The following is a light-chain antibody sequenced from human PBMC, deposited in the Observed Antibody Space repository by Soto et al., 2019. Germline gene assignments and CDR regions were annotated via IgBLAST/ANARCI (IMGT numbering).Light chain of an antibody. J-gene: IGLJ1*01. Sequence: SNDLTQPPSVSVAPGQTDRITCGGNNIGSKSVHWYQQKPGQAPVLLVYDDSDRPSGIPERFSGSNSGNTATLTISRVEAGAEADYYCQVRDSSRDLLYVVGIGTKV. CDR3: QVRDSSRDLLYV. CDR1: NIGSKS. V-gene: IGLV3-21*02. CDR2: DDS.